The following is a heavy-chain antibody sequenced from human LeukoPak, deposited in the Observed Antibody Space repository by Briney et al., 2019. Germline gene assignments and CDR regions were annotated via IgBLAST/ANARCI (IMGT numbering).Heavy chain of an antibody. CDR3: ARGWSYSSGWPGDY. CDR1: RFTFKSYT. CDR2: ISGSGGTT. J-gene: IGHJ4*02. V-gene: IGHV3-23*01. Sequence: PGGCMDVPLADSRFTFKSYTMSWVRQDSGKGLDWVSAISGSGGTTDYTDSVKGRFTISRDNTKNTLYLQMNSLRAEDTAVYYCARGWSYSSGWPGDYWGQGTLVTVSS. D-gene: IGHD6-19*01.